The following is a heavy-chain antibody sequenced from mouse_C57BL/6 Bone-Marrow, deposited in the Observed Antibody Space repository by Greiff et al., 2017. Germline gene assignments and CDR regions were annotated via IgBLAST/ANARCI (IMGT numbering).Heavy chain of an antibody. Sequence: QVQLQQLGAELVRPGSSVKLSCKASGYTFTSYWMDWVKQRPGQGLEWIGNIYSSDSETHYNQKFKDKATLTVDKSSSTAYMQLSSLTSEDSAVYYCARHHYGSSMDYWGQGTSVTVSS. J-gene: IGHJ4*01. V-gene: IGHV1-61*01. D-gene: IGHD1-1*01. CDR1: GYTFTSYW. CDR3: ARHHYGSSMDY. CDR2: IYSSDSET.